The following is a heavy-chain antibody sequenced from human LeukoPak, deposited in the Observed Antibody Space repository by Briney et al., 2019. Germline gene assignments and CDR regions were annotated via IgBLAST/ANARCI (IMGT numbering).Heavy chain of an antibody. Sequence: ASVKVSCKVSGYTLTELSMHWVRQAPGKGLEWMGGFDPEDGETIYAQKFQGRVTMTEDTSTDTAYMELSSLRSEDTAVYYCATGNPMVRGLDFDYWGQGTLVTVSS. CDR3: ATGNPMVRGLDFDY. D-gene: IGHD3-10*01. V-gene: IGHV1-24*01. J-gene: IGHJ4*02. CDR2: FDPEDGET. CDR1: GYTLTELS.